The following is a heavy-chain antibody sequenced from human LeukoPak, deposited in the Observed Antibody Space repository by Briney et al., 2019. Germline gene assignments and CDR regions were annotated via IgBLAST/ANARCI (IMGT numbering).Heavy chain of an antibody. Sequence: SETLSLTCAVYGGSFSGYYWSWIRQPPGKGLEWIGEIYHSGSTNYNPSLKSRVTISIAKSKNQFSLKLSSVTAADTAVYYCASQRISSGWYYFDYWGQGTLVTVSS. D-gene: IGHD6-19*01. CDR2: IYHSGST. CDR3: ASQRISSGWYYFDY. V-gene: IGHV4-34*01. J-gene: IGHJ4*02. CDR1: GGSFSGYY.